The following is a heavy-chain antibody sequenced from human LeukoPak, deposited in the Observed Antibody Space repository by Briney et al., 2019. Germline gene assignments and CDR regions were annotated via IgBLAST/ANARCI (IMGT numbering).Heavy chain of an antibody. D-gene: IGHD3-10*01. CDR3: ARVLIWFGQLQNWFDP. CDR2: IYHTGPT. CDR1: GGSMTNNTFY. V-gene: IGHV4-39*07. J-gene: IGHJ5*02. Sequence: SETLSLTCTVSGGSMTNNTFYWGWIRQPPGKGLEWIGSIYHTGPTNYNPSLKSRVTISVDTSKNQFSLKLSSVTAADTAVYYCARVLIWFGQLQNWFDPWGPGTLVTVSS.